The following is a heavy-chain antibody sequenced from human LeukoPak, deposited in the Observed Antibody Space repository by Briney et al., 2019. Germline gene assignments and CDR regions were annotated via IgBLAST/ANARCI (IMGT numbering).Heavy chain of an antibody. J-gene: IGHJ4*02. D-gene: IGHD5-24*01. CDR3: ARDREMAEY. V-gene: IGHV4-59*12. CDR2: IYYSGST. Sequence: SETLSLTCTVSGGSISSYYWSWIRQPPGKGLEWIGYIYYSGSTNYNPSLKSRVTISVDTSKNQFSLKLSSVTAADTAVYYCARDREMAEYWGQGTLVTVSS. CDR1: GGSISSYY.